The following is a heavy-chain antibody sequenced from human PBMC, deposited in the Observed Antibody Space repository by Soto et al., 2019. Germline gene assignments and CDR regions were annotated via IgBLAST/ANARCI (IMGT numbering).Heavy chain of an antibody. CDR2: IYGGGST. D-gene: IGHD3-22*01. CDR1: GGFVRTYY. Sequence: QEQLQESGPGLVKPSETLSLTCSVSGGFVRTYYWSWIRQPAGKGLEWIGRIYGGGSTKYNPTLKSRVTMSVDTSKHRCSRTLSSVTAADTATDDCARLRGHYYDSVAYDPQWLDLWGQGTVVTVSS. J-gene: IGHJ5*02. CDR3: ARLRGHYYDSVAYDPQWLDL. V-gene: IGHV4-4*07.